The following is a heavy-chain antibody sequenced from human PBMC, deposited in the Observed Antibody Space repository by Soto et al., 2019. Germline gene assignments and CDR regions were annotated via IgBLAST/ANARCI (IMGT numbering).Heavy chain of an antibody. CDR3: ARVGSWSGYDWGWFDP. CDR2: IYYSGST. CDR1: GGSISSYY. Sequence: QVQLQESGPGLVKPSETLSLTCTVSGGSISSYYWSWIRQPPGKGLEWIGYIYYSGSTNYNPSLKSRVTISVDTSKNQFSLKLSPVTAADTAVYYCARVGSWSGYDWGWFDPWGQGTLVTVSS. D-gene: IGHD5-12*01. J-gene: IGHJ5*02. V-gene: IGHV4-59*01.